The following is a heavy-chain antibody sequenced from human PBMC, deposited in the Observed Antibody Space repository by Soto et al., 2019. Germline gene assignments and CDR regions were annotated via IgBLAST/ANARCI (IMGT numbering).Heavy chain of an antibody. J-gene: IGHJ4*02. Sequence: GGSLILSCAASGFTFSSYGMHWVRQAPGKGLEWVAVISYDGNNKYYVDSVKGRITTSRDNSKNTLYLQMNSLRAEDTAVYYCAKDTYYHDSSGYYIFEYWGQGTLVTVSS. D-gene: IGHD3-22*01. CDR1: GFTFSSYG. V-gene: IGHV3-30*18. CDR3: AKDTYYHDSSGYYIFEY. CDR2: ISYDGNNK.